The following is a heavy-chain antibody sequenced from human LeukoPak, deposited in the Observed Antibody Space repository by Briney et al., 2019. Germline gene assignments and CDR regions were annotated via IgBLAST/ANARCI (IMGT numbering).Heavy chain of an antibody. Sequence: SETLSLICTVSCRYINSSSYHWRGIRQPPEKALEGIGSLYYCGRTHYNPSLKSRVTISVDTSKNQFSLKLSSVTAADTAVYYCARAPVGYYDSSGYASYYYYYYMDVWGKGTTVTVSS. CDR2: LYYCGRT. D-gene: IGHD3-22*01. V-gene: IGHV4-39*07. CDR1: CRYINSSSYH. CDR3: ARAPVGYYDSSGYASYYYYYYMDV. J-gene: IGHJ6*03.